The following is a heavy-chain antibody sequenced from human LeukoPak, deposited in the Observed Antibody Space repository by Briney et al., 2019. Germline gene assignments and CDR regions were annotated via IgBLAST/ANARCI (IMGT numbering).Heavy chain of an antibody. CDR2: ISSNGGST. D-gene: IGHD3-10*01. Sequence: PGGSLRLSCSASGFTFSSYAMHWVRQAPGKGLEYVSSISSNGGSTYYADSVKGRFTISRDNSKNTLYLQINSLRAEDTALYYCAKVIYYGSENVDFWGQGTLVTVSS. CDR1: GFTFSSYA. J-gene: IGHJ4*02. V-gene: IGHV3-64*04. CDR3: AKVIYYGSENVDF.